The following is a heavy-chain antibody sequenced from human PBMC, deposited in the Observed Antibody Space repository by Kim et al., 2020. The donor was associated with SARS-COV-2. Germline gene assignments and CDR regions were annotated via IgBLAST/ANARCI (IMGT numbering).Heavy chain of an antibody. CDR3: TRGSKYYDILTGYYPSATIDY. CDR1: GFTFGDYA. CDR2: IRSKAYGGTT. V-gene: IGHV3-49*03. J-gene: IGHJ4*02. Sequence: GGSLRLSCTASGFTFGDYAMSWFRQAPGKGLEWVGFIRSKAYGGTTEYAASVKGRFTISRDDSKSIAYLQMNSLKTEDTAVYYCTRGSKYYDILTGYYPSATIDYWGQGTLVTVSS. D-gene: IGHD3-9*01.